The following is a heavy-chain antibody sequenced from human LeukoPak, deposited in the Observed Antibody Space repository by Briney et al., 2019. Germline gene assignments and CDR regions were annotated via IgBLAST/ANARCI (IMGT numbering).Heavy chain of an antibody. CDR2: INHSGST. J-gene: IGHJ6*02. Sequence: SETLPLTCAVYGGPFGGYYWSWIRQPPGKGLEWIGEINHSGSTNYNPSLKSRVTISVDTSKNQFSLKLSSVTAADTAVYYCARGRGYSYGYAYYYYGMDVWGQGTTVTVSS. CDR1: GGPFGGYY. V-gene: IGHV4-34*01. CDR3: ARGRGYSYGYAYYYYGMDV. D-gene: IGHD5-18*01.